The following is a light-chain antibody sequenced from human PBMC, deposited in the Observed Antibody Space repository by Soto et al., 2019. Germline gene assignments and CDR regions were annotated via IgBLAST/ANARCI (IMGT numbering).Light chain of an antibody. V-gene: IGKV3-20*01. CDR1: QTVRSNF. J-gene: IGKJ2*01. CDR2: GAS. Sequence: IVLTQSPGTLSLSPGERATLSCRASQTVRSNFLAWYQQKPGQAPRLLVHGASARASGVPDRFSGSGSGSGFTLIISRLEPEDSPVHYSQQYGNSPMYTFGQGTKLEIK. CDR3: QQYGNSPMYT.